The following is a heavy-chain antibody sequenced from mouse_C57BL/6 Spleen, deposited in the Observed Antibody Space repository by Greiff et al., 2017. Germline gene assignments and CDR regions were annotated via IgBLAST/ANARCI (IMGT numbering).Heavy chain of an antibody. CDR1: GYAFSGSW. V-gene: IGHV1-82*01. Sequence: QVQLQQSGPELVKPGASVKISCKASGYAFSGSWMNWVKQRPGKGLEWIGRIYPGDGDTNYNGKFKGKATLTADKSSSTAYMQLSSLTSEDSAVYFCARGDYDYGYFDYWGQGTTLTVSS. D-gene: IGHD2-4*01. J-gene: IGHJ2*01. CDR2: IYPGDGDT. CDR3: ARGDYDYGYFDY.